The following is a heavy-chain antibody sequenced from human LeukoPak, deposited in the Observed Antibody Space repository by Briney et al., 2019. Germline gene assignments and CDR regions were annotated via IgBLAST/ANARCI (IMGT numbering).Heavy chain of an antibody. V-gene: IGHV3-21*01. CDR3: ARSFSSYFDY. CDR2: ISSSSSYI. Sequence: PGGSLRLSCAASGFTFSSYSMNWVRQAPGKGLEWVSSISSSSSYIYYADSVKVRFTISRDNDKNSLYLQMNSLRAEDTAVYYCARSFSSYFDYWGQGTLVTVSS. CDR1: GFTFSSYS. D-gene: IGHD3-3*02. J-gene: IGHJ4*02.